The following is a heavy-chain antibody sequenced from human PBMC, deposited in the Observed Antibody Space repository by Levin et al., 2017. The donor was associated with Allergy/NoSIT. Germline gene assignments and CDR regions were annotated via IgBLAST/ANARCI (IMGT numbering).Heavy chain of an antibody. J-gene: IGHJ3*02. CDR3: ARDSFSVVASPDAFYI. CDR1: GGTFSSYA. D-gene: IGHD2-15*01. V-gene: IGHV1-69*06. Sequence: KISCKASGGTFSSYAISWVRQAPGQGLEWMGGIIPIFGTANYAQKFQGRVTITADKSTSTAYMELSSLRSEDTAVYYCARDSFSVVASPDAFYIWGQGTMVTVSS. CDR2: IIPIFGTA.